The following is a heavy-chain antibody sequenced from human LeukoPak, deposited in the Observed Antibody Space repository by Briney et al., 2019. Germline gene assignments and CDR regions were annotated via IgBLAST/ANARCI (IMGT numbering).Heavy chain of an antibody. CDR2: IYHSGST. CDR1: GGSISSGGYS. D-gene: IGHD3-22*01. V-gene: IGHV4-30-2*01. Sequence: PSQTLSLTCAVSGGSISSGGYSWSWIRQPPGKGLEWIGYIYHSGSTYYNPSLKSRVTISVDRSKNQFSLKLSSVTAADTAVYYCARARNHYDSGGYSVYYFDYWGQGTLVTVSS. CDR3: ARARNHYDSGGYSVYYFDY. J-gene: IGHJ4*02.